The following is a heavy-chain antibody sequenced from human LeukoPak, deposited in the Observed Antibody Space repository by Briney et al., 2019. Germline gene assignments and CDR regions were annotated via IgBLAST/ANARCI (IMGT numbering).Heavy chain of an antibody. Sequence: PGRSLRLSCTASGFTFGDYAMNWVRQAPGKGLEWVSYISSSGGTIYYADSVKGRFTISRDNAKNSLYLQMNSLRAEDTAVYYCARAVLYYYYGMDVWGQGTTVTVSS. CDR2: ISSSGGTI. V-gene: IGHV3-48*03. CDR1: GFTFGDYA. J-gene: IGHJ6*02. CDR3: ARAVLYYYYGMDV.